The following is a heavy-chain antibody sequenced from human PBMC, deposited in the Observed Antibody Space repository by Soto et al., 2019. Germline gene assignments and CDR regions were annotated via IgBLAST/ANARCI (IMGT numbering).Heavy chain of an antibody. D-gene: IGHD3-10*01. CDR2: INHSGST. CDR3: ARTYYYGHFDI. Sequence: SETLSLTCAVYGGSFSGYYWSWIRQPPGKGLEWIGEINHSGSTNYNPSLKSRVTISVDTSKNQFSLKLSSVTAADTAVYYCARTYYYGHFDIWGQGTMVTV. J-gene: IGHJ3*02. CDR1: GGSFSGYY. V-gene: IGHV4-34*01.